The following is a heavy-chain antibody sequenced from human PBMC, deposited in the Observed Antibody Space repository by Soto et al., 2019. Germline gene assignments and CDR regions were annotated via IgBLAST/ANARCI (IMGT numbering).Heavy chain of an antibody. D-gene: IGHD4-17*01. J-gene: IGHJ5*02. CDR2: IYPGYSDT. CDR3: ARLPHDYSTILRPRYNWFDP. CDR1: GYXFTSYW. Sequence: PXEXLKISCKSSGYXFTSYWIGWVRQMPGKGREFMGIIYPGYSDTRYSTSFQGQVTISADKSIRTAYLQWSSLKASDTAMYYCARLPHDYSTILRPRYNWFDPWGQGTLATVS. V-gene: IGHV5-51*01.